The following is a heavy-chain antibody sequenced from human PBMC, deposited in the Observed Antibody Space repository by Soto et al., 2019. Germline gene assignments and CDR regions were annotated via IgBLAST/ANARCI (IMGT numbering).Heavy chain of an antibody. CDR3: ANPWEPRGMGYGMDV. D-gene: IGHD1-26*01. J-gene: IGHJ6*02. CDR2: IIPIFGTA. Sequence: QVQLVQSGAEVKKPGSSVKVSCKASGGTFSSYAISGLRQAPGQGLEGMGGIIPIFGTANYAQKFQGRVTITADESTSTAYMELSSLRSEDTAVYYCANPWEPRGMGYGMDVWGQGTTVTVSS. V-gene: IGHV1-69*01. CDR1: GGTFSSYA.